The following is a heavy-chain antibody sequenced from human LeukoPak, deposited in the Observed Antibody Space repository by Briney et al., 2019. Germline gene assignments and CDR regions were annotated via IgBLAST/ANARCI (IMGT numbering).Heavy chain of an antibody. V-gene: IGHV3-30*02. CDR1: GFSFSRYG. D-gene: IGHD1-26*01. CDR2: IRYDGGNN. Sequence: GGSLRLSCAASGFSFSRYGMHWVRQAPGKGLEWVAFIRYDGGNNYYADSVKGRFTISRDNSKNTLYVQMNSLRADDTAVYHCARQETSSYNGAFDIWGQGTMVTVSS. J-gene: IGHJ3*02. CDR3: ARQETSSYNGAFDI.